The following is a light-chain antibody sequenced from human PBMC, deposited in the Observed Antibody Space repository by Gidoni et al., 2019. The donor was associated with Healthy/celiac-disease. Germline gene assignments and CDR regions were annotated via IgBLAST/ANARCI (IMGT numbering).Light chain of an antibody. CDR1: KLGDKY. CDR3: QAWDSSTVV. Sequence: SYELTQPPSVSVSPGQTASITCSGDKLGDKYACWYQQNPVQSPVLVIYQDSKRPSGIPERFSGSSSGNTATLTISGTQAMDEADYYCQAWDSSTVVFGGGTKLTVL. CDR2: QDS. J-gene: IGLJ2*01. V-gene: IGLV3-1*01.